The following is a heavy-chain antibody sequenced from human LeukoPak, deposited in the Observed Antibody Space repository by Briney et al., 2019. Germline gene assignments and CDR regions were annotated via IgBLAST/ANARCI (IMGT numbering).Heavy chain of an antibody. CDR1: GFTFSNYN. Sequence: PGGSLRLSCAASGFTFSNYNMNWVRQAPGKGLEWISYISAGGGTIHYADSVRGRFTVSRDTAKASLYLQVDSLRDDDTAVYFCARDEGFSGYGPYYFNNWGQGTLVTVSS. D-gene: IGHD5-12*01. CDR2: ISAGGGTI. J-gene: IGHJ4*02. CDR3: ARDEGFSGYGPYYFNN. V-gene: IGHV3-48*02.